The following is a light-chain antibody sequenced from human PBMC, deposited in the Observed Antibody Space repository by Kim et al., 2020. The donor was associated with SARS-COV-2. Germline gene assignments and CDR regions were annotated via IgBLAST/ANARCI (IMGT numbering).Light chain of an antibody. Sequence: SASVGDRVTITCRASQAIKNDLGWYQQKPGKAPRLLIYGATTLYSGVPSRFSGSGSGTDFTLTITSLQPEDFATYYCLQDFDYPWTFGQGTKLEIK. CDR2: GAT. CDR1: QAIKND. J-gene: IGKJ1*01. V-gene: IGKV1-6*01. CDR3: LQDFDYPWT.